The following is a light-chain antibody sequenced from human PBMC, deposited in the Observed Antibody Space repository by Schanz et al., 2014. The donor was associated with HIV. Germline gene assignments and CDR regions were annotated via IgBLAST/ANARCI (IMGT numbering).Light chain of an antibody. CDR2: VLSDGRH. CDR1: SGHSNYA. CDR3: QTWDTGIRV. Sequence: QLVLTQSPSASASLGASVKLTCTLNSGHSNYAIAWHQQQPDKGPRFLMKVLSDGRHVKGDGIPDRFSGSSSGAERYLTISSLQSEDEADYYCQTWDTGIRVFGGGTQLTVL. V-gene: IGLV4-69*01. J-gene: IGLJ3*02.